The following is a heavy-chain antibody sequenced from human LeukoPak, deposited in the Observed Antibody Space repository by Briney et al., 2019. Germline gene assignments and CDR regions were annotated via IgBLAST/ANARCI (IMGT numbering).Heavy chain of an antibody. CDR3: ARDKPTVTTPNWFDP. CDR1: GYTFTSYG. CDR2: ISAYNGNT. Sequence: ASVKVSCKASGYTFTSYGISWVRQAPGQGLEWMGWISAYNGNTNYAQKLQGRVTMTTDTSTSTAYMELGSLRSDDTAVYYCARDKPTVTTPNWFDPWGQGTLVTVSS. V-gene: IGHV1-18*01. D-gene: IGHD4-17*01. J-gene: IGHJ5*02.